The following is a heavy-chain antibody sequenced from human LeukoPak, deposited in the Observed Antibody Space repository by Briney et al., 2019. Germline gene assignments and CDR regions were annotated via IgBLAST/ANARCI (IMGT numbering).Heavy chain of an antibody. CDR2: ISGSGGST. CDR1: GFTLSFHE. Sequence: GGSLRLSCAGSGFTLSFHEMNWVRQAPGKGLEWVSAISGSGGSTYYADSVKGRFTISRDNSKNTLYLQMNSLRAEDTAVYYCAKDKGYAMIVVSDYWGQGTLVTVSS. D-gene: IGHD3-22*01. J-gene: IGHJ4*02. V-gene: IGHV3-23*01. CDR3: AKDKGYAMIVVSDY.